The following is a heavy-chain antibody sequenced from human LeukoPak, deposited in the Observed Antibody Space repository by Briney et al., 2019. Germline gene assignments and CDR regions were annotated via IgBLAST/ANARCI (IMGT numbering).Heavy chain of an antibody. CDR1: GGSISSYY. J-gene: IGHJ4*02. CDR2: IYTSGST. V-gene: IGHV4-4*07. CDR3: ARRPRQWLVGSHFDY. D-gene: IGHD6-19*01. Sequence: SETLSLTCTVSGGSISSYYWSWIRQPAGKGLEWIGRIYTSGSTNYNPSLKSRVTMSVDTSKNQFSLKLSSVTAADTAVYYCARRPRQWLVGSHFDYWGQGTLVTVSS.